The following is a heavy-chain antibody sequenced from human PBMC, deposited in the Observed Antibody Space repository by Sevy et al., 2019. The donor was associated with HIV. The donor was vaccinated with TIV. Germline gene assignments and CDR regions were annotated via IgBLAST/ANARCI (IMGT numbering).Heavy chain of an antibody. CDR2: ISGSGGST. J-gene: IGHJ4*01. CDR3: AXXSXXGXXXX. V-gene: IGHV3-23*01. CDR1: GFTXXXYA. Sequence: GGSLRLSXAASGFTXXXYAMSWVRQAPGKGLEWVSAISGSGGSTYYADSVKGRFTISRDNSKNTLYLQMNSLRAEDTAVYYXAXXSXXGXXXXWGXXTLVTVSS.